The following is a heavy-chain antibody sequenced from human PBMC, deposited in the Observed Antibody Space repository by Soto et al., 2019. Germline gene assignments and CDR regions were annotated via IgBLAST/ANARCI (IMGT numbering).Heavy chain of an antibody. Sequence: QVQLVQSGAEVKKPGASVKVSCKASGYTFTSYGISWVRQAPGQGLEWMGWISAYNGKTNYAQKLQGRVTMTTDTSPSTAYMALRSLRSEATAGYYCGRRDDFWNGYIDYWGQGTLVTVSS. D-gene: IGHD3-3*01. J-gene: IGHJ4*02. CDR2: ISAYNGKT. CDR1: GYTFTSYG. CDR3: GRRDDFWNGYIDY. V-gene: IGHV1-18*01.